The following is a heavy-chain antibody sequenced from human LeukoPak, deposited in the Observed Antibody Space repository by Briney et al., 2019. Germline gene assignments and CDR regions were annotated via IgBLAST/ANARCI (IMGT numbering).Heavy chain of an antibody. D-gene: IGHD4-17*01. V-gene: IGHV3-23*01. Sequence: GGSLRLSCEASGFTFRSYAMSWVRQAPGKGLEWVSAISGSGGSTYYAESERGRCTISRDNSKNTLYLQMNSLRAEDTAVYYCAKTGDYGPHYFDYWGQGTLVTVSS. CDR1: GFTFRSYA. CDR3: AKTGDYGPHYFDY. J-gene: IGHJ4*02. CDR2: ISGSGGST.